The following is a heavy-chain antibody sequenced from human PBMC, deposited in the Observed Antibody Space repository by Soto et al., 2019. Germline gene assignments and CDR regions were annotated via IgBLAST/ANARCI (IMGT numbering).Heavy chain of an antibody. D-gene: IGHD2-15*01. CDR3: ARDLLLGYCSGGSCYSHFDY. CDR1: GSTFSDYY. Sequence: GGSLRLSCAASGSTFSDYYMSWIRQAPGKGLEWVSYISSSGSTIYYADSVKGRFTISRDNAKNSLYLQMNSLRAEDTAVYYCARDLLLGYCSGGSCYSHFDYWGQGTLVTVSS. V-gene: IGHV3-11*01. CDR2: ISSSGSTI. J-gene: IGHJ4*02.